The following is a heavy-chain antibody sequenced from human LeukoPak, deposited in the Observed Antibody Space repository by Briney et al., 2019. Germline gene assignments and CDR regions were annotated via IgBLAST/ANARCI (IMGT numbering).Heavy chain of an antibody. J-gene: IGHJ6*03. CDR1: GGSISSHY. CDR2: IYYSGST. CDR3: ARDSSSSFSYYYYYYMDV. Sequence: PSETLSLTCTVSGGSISSHYWSWIRQPPGKGLEWIGYIYYSGSTNYNPSLKSRVTISVDTSKNQFSLKLSSVTAADTAVYYCARDSSSSFSYYYYYYMDVWGKGTTVTVSS. D-gene: IGHD6-6*01. V-gene: IGHV4-59*11.